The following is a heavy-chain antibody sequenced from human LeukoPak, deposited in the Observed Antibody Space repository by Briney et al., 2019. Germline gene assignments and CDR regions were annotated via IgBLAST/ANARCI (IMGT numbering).Heavy chain of an antibody. Sequence: GASVKVSCQASGFTFRTYAVQWVRQARGQRLEWIGWIVVGSGNTNYAQKFQERVTISRDMSTSTAYMELSSLRSEDTAVYYCAAQVNYHDSTVWDPWGQGALVTVSS. CDR1: GFTFRTYA. V-gene: IGHV1-58*01. CDR3: AAQVNYHDSTVWDP. J-gene: IGHJ5*02. CDR2: IVVGSGNT. D-gene: IGHD3-22*01.